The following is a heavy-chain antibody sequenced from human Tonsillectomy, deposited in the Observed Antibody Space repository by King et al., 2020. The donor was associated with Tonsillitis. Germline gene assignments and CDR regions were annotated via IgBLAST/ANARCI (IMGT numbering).Heavy chain of an antibody. CDR1: GYTFTGYY. Sequence: VQLVESGAEVKKPGASVKVSCKASGYTFTGYYMHWVRQAPGQGLEWMGWINPNSGGTNYAQKFQGRVTMTRDTSISTAYMELSRLRSDDTAVYYCARSGDSSGYWEDGMDVWGQGTTVTVSS. D-gene: IGHD3-22*01. CDR3: ARSGDSSGYWEDGMDV. V-gene: IGHV1-2*02. CDR2: INPNSGGT. J-gene: IGHJ6*02.